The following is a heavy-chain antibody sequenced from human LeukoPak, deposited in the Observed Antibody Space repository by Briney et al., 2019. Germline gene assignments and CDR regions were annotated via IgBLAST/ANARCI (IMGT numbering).Heavy chain of an antibody. Sequence: NPSETLSLTCSVSGYSISSGYYWGWIRQAPGKGLEWIGNLYHSGSTYYNPSLKSRVSISVDTSKNQFSLNLSSVTAADTAVYYCARGRTGFDPWGQGTLVTVSS. D-gene: IGHD2-8*02. J-gene: IGHJ5*02. CDR2: LYHSGST. CDR3: ARGRTGFDP. CDR1: GYSISSGYY. V-gene: IGHV4-38-2*02.